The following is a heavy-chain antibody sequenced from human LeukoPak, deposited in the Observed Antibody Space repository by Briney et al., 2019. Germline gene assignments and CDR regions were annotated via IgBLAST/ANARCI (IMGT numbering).Heavy chain of an antibody. CDR3: ARDGSGSYWDYYYMDV. J-gene: IGHJ6*03. V-gene: IGHV4-61*02. Sequence: SETLSLTCTVSGYSISSGSYYWSWIRQPAGKGLEWIGRIYTSGSTNYNPSLKSRVTISVDTSKNQFSLKLSSVTAADTAVYYCARDGSGSYWDYYYMDVWGKGTTVTISS. D-gene: IGHD3-10*01. CDR2: IYTSGST. CDR1: GYSISSGSYY.